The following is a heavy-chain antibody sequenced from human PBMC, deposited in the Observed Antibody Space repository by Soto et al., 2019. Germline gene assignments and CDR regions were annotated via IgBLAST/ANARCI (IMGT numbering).Heavy chain of an antibody. D-gene: IGHD5-18*01. Sequence: SVKLSCKAPRGTFSSYTMSWVRQAPGQGLEWMGRIIPILGIANYAQKFQGRVTITADKPTSTAYMELSSLRSEDTAVYYCARDRVGEWMVTLPVYFDYWGQGTLVTVS. J-gene: IGHJ4*02. CDR1: RGTFSSYT. CDR2: IIPILGIA. V-gene: IGHV1-69*04. CDR3: ARDRVGEWMVTLPVYFDY.